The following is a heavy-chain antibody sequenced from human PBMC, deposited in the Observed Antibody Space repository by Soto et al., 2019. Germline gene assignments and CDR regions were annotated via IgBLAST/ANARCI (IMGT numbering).Heavy chain of an antibody. CDR1: GYTFTSYY. V-gene: IGHV1-46*01. CDR2: ISPSGGSA. D-gene: IGHD2-15*01. J-gene: IGHJ4*02. Sequence: ASVKVSCKASGYTFTSYYMHWVRQAPGQGLEWMGIISPSGGSATYAQKFQGRVTMARDTSTSTVYMELSSLRSDDTAVYYCASDRTSGGLFDYWGQGTPVTVSS. CDR3: ASDRTSGGLFDY.